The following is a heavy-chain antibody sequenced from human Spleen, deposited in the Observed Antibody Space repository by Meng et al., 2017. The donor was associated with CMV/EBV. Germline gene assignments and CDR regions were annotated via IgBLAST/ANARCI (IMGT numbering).Heavy chain of an antibody. CDR1: GFTFEDSG. Sequence: GGFLRLSCAASGFTFEDSGMNWVRQVPGKGLEWVARIYWNGGRTSYADSVKGRFTISRDNAKNSLYLQINSLRAEDTALYYCARDHDFWSGQSPMDVWGQGTTVTVSS. CDR3: ARDHDFWSGQSPMDV. D-gene: IGHD3-3*01. V-gene: IGHV3-20*04. CDR2: IYWNGGRT. J-gene: IGHJ6*02.